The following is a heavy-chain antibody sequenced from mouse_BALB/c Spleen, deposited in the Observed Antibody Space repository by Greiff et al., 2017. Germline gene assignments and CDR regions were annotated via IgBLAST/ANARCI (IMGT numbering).Heavy chain of an antibody. CDR3: AREGTGTAYYFDY. Sequence: EVKLVESGPGLVKPSQSLSLTCTVTGYSITSDYAWNWIRQFPGNKLEWMGYISYSGSTSYNPSLKSRISITRDTSKNQFFLQLNSVTTEDTATYYCAREGTGTAYYFDYWGQGTTLTVSS. CDR1: GYSITSDYA. J-gene: IGHJ2*01. CDR2: ISYSGST. V-gene: IGHV3-2*02. D-gene: IGHD4-1*01.